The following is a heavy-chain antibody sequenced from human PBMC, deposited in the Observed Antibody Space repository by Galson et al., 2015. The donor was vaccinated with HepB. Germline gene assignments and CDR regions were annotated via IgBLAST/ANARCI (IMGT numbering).Heavy chain of an antibody. CDR2: IKQDGSEK. CDR1: GFTFSSYW. D-gene: IGHD3-10*01. J-gene: IGHJ4*02. CDR3: ARESDALYYYGSGSYFGY. Sequence: SLRLSCAASGFTFSSYWMSWVRQAPGKGLEWVANIKQDGSEKYYVDSVKGRFTISRDNAKNSLYLQMNSLRAEDTAVYYCARESDALYYYGSGSYFGYWGQGTLVTVSS. V-gene: IGHV3-7*03.